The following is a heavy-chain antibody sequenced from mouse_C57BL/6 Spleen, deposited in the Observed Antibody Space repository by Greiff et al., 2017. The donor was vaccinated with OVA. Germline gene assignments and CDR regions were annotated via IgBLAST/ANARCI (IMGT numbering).Heavy chain of an antibody. D-gene: IGHD2-1*01. Sequence: EVHLVESGEGLVKPGGSLKLSCAASGFTFSSYAMSWVRQTPEKRLEWVAYISSGGDYIYYADTVKGRFTISRDNARNTLYLQMSSLKSEDTAMYYCTRVGNYYAMDYWGQGTSVTVSS. V-gene: IGHV5-9-1*02. CDR2: ISSGGDYI. CDR3: TRVGNYYAMDY. CDR1: GFTFSSYA. J-gene: IGHJ4*01.